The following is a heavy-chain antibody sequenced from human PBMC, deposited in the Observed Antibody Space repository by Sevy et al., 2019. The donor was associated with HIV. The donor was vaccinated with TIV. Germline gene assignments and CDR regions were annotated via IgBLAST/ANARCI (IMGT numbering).Heavy chain of an antibody. CDR2: IYSGEYT. CDR3: ATTSTPLYYYVLDV. V-gene: IGHV3-53*01. D-gene: IGHD1-26*01. CDR1: GFTVSSKY. Sequence: GGSLRLSCAASGFTVSSKYMSWVRQAPGKGLEWVSVIYSGEYTYYADSVKGRFTISRDISKNTLNLEMNNLRAEDTAIYYCATTSTPLYYYVLDVWGQWTTVTVSS. J-gene: IGHJ6*02.